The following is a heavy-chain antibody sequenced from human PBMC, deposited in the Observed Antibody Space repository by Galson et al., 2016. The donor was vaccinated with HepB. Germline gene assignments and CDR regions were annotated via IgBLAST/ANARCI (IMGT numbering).Heavy chain of an antibody. J-gene: IGHJ5*02. D-gene: IGHD5-12*01. V-gene: IGHV4-4*02. CDR2: IHSGGST. CDR3: AREGGSDWRWFDP. CDR1: GGSVDTSNW. Sequence: SETLSLTCAVSGGSVDTSNWWGWVRQAPGKGLEWIGEIHSGGSTKYNPSLKSRGSITLDKANNQFSLEVISVTAADTAIYYCAREGGSDWRWFDPWGQGTLVSVSS.